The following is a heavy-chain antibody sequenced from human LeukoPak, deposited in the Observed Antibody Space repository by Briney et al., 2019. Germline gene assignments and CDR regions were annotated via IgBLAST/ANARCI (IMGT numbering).Heavy chain of an antibody. CDR1: GFTFSSYG. D-gene: IGHD2-15*01. V-gene: IGHV3-30*18. CDR2: ISYDGSNK. CDR3: AKTPGVYCSGGSCHLAY. J-gene: IGHJ4*02. Sequence: GGSLRLSCAASGFTFSSYGMHWVRQAPGKGLEWVAVISYDGSNKYYADSVKGRFTISRDNSKNTLYLQMNSLRAEDTAIYYCAKTPGVYCSGGSCHLAYWGQGTLVTVSS.